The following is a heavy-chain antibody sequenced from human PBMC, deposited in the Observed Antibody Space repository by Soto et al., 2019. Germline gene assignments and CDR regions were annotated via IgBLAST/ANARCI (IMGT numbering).Heavy chain of an antibody. CDR1: GFTFSSYA. V-gene: IGHV3-23*01. Sequence: EVQLLESGGGLVQPGGSLRLSCAASGFTFSSYAMSWVRQAPGKGLEWVSAISGSGGSTYYADSVKGRFTISRDNSKNTRYLQMNSARAEDAAGYYCAKRRYYGDYAPFAADYWGQGTLVTVSS. D-gene: IGHD4-17*01. CDR3: AKRRYYGDYAPFAADY. J-gene: IGHJ4*02. CDR2: ISGSGGST.